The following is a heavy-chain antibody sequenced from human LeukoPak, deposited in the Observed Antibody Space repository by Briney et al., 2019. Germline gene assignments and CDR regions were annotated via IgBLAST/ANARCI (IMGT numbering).Heavy chain of an antibody. J-gene: IGHJ1*01. V-gene: IGHV1-46*01. CDR3: ARSYCSGGSCYSAYFQH. D-gene: IGHD2-15*01. CDR1: GYTFTSYY. CDR2: INPSGGST. Sequence: ASVKVSCKASGYTFTSYYMHWVRQAPGQGLEWMGIINPSGGSTSYAQKFQGRVTITRDTSASTAYMELSSLRSEDTAVYYCARSYCSGGSCYSAYFQHWGQGTLVTVSS.